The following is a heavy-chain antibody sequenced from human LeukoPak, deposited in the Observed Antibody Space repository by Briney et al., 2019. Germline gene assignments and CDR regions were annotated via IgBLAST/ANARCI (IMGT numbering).Heavy chain of an antibody. CDR2: INPNSGGT. V-gene: IGHV1-2*02. CDR1: GYTFTGYY. D-gene: IGHD1-20*01. Sequence: ASVKVSCKASGYTFTGYYMHWVRQAPGQGLEWMGWINPNSGGTNYAQKFQGRVTMTRDTSISTAYMELSRLRSDDTAVYYCASSTSLYNWNDYDYWGQGTLVTVSS. CDR3: ASSTSLYNWNDYDY. J-gene: IGHJ4*02.